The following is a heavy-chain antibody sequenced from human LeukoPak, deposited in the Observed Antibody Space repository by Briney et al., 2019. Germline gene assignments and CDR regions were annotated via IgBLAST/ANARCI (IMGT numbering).Heavy chain of an antibody. D-gene: IGHD6-19*01. Sequence: SETLSLTCTVSGFSITTGYYWAWIRQPPGKGLEWIGTIFRIGSTYYNPSLKSRVTISVDTSKNQFSLKLSSVTAADTAVYYCAREAIAVAGAFDYWGQGTLVTVSS. CDR3: AREAIAVAGAFDY. CDR1: GFSITTGYY. V-gene: IGHV4-38-2*02. CDR2: IFRIGST. J-gene: IGHJ4*02.